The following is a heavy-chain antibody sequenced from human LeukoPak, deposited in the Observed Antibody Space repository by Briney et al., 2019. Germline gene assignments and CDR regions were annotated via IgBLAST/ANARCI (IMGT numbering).Heavy chain of an antibody. V-gene: IGHV1-2*02. D-gene: IGHD3-3*01. CDR1: GYTFTGYY. J-gene: IGHJ4*02. Sequence: ASVKVSCKASGYTFTGYYMHWVRQAPGQGLEWMGWINPNSGGTSYAQKFQGRVTMTRDTSISTAYMELSRLRSDDTAVYYCASGKAIFGVVIIGLGYWGQGTLVTVPS. CDR3: ASGKAIFGVVIIGLGY. CDR2: INPNSGGT.